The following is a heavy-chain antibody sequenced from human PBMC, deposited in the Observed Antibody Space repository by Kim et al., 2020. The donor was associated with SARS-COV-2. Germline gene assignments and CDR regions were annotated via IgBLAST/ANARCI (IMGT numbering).Heavy chain of an antibody. Sequence: GGSLRLSCAASGFTFSIHWMHWVRQAPGKGLVWVSSINSDGSATSYADSVKGRFTISRDNAKNTLFLQMNSLRAEDTAVYYCARWEYSSSSVWGQGTLVTVSS. CDR2: INSDGSAT. CDR1: GFTFSIHW. CDR3: ARWEYSSSSV. J-gene: IGHJ4*02. V-gene: IGHV3-74*01. D-gene: IGHD6-6*01.